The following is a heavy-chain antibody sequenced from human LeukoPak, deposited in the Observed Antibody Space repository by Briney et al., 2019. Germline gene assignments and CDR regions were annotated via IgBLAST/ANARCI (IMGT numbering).Heavy chain of an antibody. CDR3: ARVPNSSSWVLAKWFDP. J-gene: IGHJ5*02. V-gene: IGHV1-69*13. CDR1: GGTFSSYA. CDR2: IIPIFGTA. Sequence: ASVKVSCKASGGTFSSYAISWVRQAPGQGLEWMGGIIPIFGTANYAQKFQGRVTITADESTSTAYMELSGLRSEDTAVYYCARVPNSSSWVLAKWFDPWGQGTLVTVSS. D-gene: IGHD6-13*01.